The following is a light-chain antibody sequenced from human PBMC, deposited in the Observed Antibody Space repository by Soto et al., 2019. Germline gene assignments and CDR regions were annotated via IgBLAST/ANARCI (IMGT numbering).Light chain of an antibody. CDR1: QSVSSY. CDR3: QQRSNWPIT. V-gene: IGKV3-11*01. J-gene: IGKJ5*01. CDR2: DAS. Sequence: EIVLTQSPATRSLSPGERATVSCRASQSVSSYLAWYQQKPGQAPRLLIYDASNRATGIPARFSGSGSGTDFTLTISSLEPEDFAVYYCQQRSNWPITFGQGTRLEIK.